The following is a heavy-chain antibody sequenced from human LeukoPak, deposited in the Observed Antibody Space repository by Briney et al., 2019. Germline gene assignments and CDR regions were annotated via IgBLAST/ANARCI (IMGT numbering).Heavy chain of an antibody. CDR2: IVVGSGNT. D-gene: IGHD6-19*01. J-gene: IGHJ3*02. V-gene: IGHV1-58*02. CDR1: GFTFTSSA. CDR3: ATSIHGNRQWLVLWFAFDI. Sequence: EASVKVSCKASGFTFTSSAMQWVRQARGQRLEWIGWIVVGSGNTNYAQKLQERVTITKDMSTSTAYMELSSLRSEDTAVYYCATSIHGNRQWLVLWFAFDIWAKGQWSPSLQ.